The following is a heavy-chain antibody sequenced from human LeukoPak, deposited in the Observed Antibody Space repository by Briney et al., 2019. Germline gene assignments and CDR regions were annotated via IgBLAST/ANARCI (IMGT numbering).Heavy chain of an antibody. D-gene: IGHD1-26*01. CDR3: ARAWELLDYFDY. CDR1: GFTFSSYS. V-gene: IGHV3-48*02. CDR2: ISSSSSTI. Sequence: PGGSLRLSCAASGFTFSSYSMNWVRQAPGKGLEWASYISSSSSTIYYADSVKGRFTISRDNAKNSLYLQMNSLRDEDTAVYYCARAWELLDYFDYWGQGTLVTVSS. J-gene: IGHJ4*02.